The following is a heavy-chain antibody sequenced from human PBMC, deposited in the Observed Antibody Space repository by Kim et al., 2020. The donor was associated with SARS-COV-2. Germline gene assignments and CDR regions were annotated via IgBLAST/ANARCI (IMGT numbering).Heavy chain of an antibody. Sequence: GGSLRLSCAASGFTFSSYSMNWVRQAPGKGLEWVSYISSSSSTIYYADSVKGRFTISRDNAKNSLYLQMNSLRDEDTAVYYCARAPGGRATLNHFDYWGQGTLVTVSS. V-gene: IGHV3-48*02. CDR3: ARAPGGRATLNHFDY. CDR2: ISSSSSTI. J-gene: IGHJ4*02. CDR1: GFTFSSYS. D-gene: IGHD3-16*01.